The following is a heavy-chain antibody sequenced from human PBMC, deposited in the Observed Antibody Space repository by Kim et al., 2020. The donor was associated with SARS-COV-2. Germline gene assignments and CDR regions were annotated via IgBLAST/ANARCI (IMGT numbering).Heavy chain of an antibody. J-gene: IGHJ5*02. CDR1: GGSISSYY. Sequence: SETLSLTCTVSGGSISSYYWSWIRQPPGKGLEWIGYIYYSGSTNYNPSLKSRVTISVDTSKNQFSLKLSSVTAADTAVYYCARALRYDFWSGYPPVGWFDPWGRGTLVTVSS. CDR2: IYYSGST. D-gene: IGHD3-3*01. CDR3: ARALRYDFWSGYPPVGWFDP. V-gene: IGHV4-59*13.